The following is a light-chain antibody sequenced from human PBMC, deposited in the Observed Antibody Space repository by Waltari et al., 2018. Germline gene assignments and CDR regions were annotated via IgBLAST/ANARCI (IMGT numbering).Light chain of an antibody. CDR3: KQGTTLPRT. Sequence: DVVMTQSPLSLSVSLGQPDSISCASSRSLVHSDGNTYLNWFHQRPGQSPRRLIYQVLNRDTGVPDRFSGSGSGTDFTLNISRVEPEDVGVYYCKQGTTLPRTFGQGTKVEIK. CDR1: RSLVHSDGNTY. CDR2: QVL. J-gene: IGKJ1*01. V-gene: IGKV2-30*02.